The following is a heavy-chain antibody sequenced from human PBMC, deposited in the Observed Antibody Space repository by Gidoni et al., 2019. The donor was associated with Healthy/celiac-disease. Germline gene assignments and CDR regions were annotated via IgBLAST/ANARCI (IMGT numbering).Heavy chain of an antibody. Sequence: VQLVQSGAAVQKPGASVKVSCKASGYTFTSYYMHWVRQAPGQGLEWMGIINPSGGSTSYAQKFQGRVTMTRDTSTSTVYMELSSLRSEDTAVYYCAGCSSTSCYTEAFDIWGQGTMVTVSS. CDR2: INPSGGST. CDR3: AGCSSTSCYTEAFDI. D-gene: IGHD2-2*02. J-gene: IGHJ3*02. CDR1: GYTFTSYY. V-gene: IGHV1-46*01.